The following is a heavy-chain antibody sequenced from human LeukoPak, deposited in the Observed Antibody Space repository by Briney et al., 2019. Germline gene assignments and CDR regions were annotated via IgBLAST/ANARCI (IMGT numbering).Heavy chain of an antibody. CDR1: GGTFSSYA. CDR2: IIPIFGTA. J-gene: IGHJ5*02. D-gene: IGHD3-9*01. Sequence: SVKVSCKASGGTFSSYAISWVRQAPGQGLEWMGVIIPIFGTANYAQKFQGRVTITADKSTSTAYMELSSLRSEDTAVYYCARDYDILTGPFDPWGQGTLVTVSS. CDR3: ARDYDILTGPFDP. V-gene: IGHV1-69*06.